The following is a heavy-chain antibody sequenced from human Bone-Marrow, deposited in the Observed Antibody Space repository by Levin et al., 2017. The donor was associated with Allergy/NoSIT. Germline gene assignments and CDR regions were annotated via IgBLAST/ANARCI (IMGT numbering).Heavy chain of an antibody. D-gene: IGHD6-19*01. CDR1: GFKFNTYA. CDR3: ARAPSSSGWYLSWFDP. J-gene: IGHJ5*02. Sequence: QLGESLKISCTASGFKFNTYAMHWVRQAPSSGLDWVAVISYDGSNEYYADSVKGRFTLSRDNSKNTLYLQMDSLRPEDTAVYYCARAPSSSGWYLSWFDPWGQGTLVTVSS. CDR2: ISYDGSNE. V-gene: IGHV3-30*04.